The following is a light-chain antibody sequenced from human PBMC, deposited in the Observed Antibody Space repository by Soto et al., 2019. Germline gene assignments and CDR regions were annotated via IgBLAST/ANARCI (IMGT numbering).Light chain of an antibody. J-gene: IGLJ1*01. CDR3: SSYTSSSTYV. CDR1: SSDVSAYNY. Sequence: QSALTQPASVSVSPGQSITISCTGTSSDVSAYNYVSWYQQNSGKAPKLIIYEVSNRPSGVSNRFSGSKSGNTASLTISGLQAEDEADYYCSSYTSSSTYVFGTGTKVTVL. CDR2: EVS. V-gene: IGLV2-14*01.